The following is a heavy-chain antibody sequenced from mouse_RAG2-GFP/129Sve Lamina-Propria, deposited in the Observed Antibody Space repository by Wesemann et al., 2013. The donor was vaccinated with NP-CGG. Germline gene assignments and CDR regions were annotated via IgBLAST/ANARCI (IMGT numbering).Heavy chain of an antibody. J-gene: IGHJ2*01. CDR1: GFTFSDYG. CDR2: ISSGSSTI. V-gene: IGHV5-17*01. Sequence: GEGLVKPGGSLKLSCAASGFTFSDYGMHWVRQAPEKGLEWVAYISSGSSTIYYADTVKGRFTISRDNAKNTLFLQMTSLRSEDTAMYYCARSTMVTRYYFDYWGQGTTLTVSS. D-gene: IGHD2-2*01. CDR3: ARSTMVTRYYFDY.